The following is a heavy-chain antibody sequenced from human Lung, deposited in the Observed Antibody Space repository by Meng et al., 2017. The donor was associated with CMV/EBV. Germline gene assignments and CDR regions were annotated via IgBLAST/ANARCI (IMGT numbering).Heavy chain of an antibody. CDR1: GFTFDDYS. V-gene: IGHV3-9*01. D-gene: IGHD3-10*01. CDR3: AKGGPDYNGWHYFDF. Sequence: GGSLRLXCAASGFTFDDYSMHWVRQAPGKGLEWVSGINWNSVRIDYVDSVKGRFTISRDNAKKSLYLQINSPRPEDTAFYYCAKGGPDYNGWHYFDFWGQGALVXVSS. J-gene: IGHJ4*02. CDR2: INWNSVRI.